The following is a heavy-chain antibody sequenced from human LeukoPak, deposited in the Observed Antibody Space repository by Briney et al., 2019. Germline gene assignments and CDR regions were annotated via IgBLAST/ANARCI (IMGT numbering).Heavy chain of an antibody. CDR2: ISYDSSNK. V-gene: IGHV3-30*03. CDR3: ARAYCTTTACHAFDI. Sequence: GGSLRLSCAASGFTFSSYWMHWVRQAPGKGLEWLSVISYDSSNKYYADSVRGRFTISRDNSKNTLYLQMNSLRAEDTAVYTCARAYCTTTACHAFDIWGQGTVVAVSS. J-gene: IGHJ3*02. D-gene: IGHD2-8*01. CDR1: GFTFSSYW.